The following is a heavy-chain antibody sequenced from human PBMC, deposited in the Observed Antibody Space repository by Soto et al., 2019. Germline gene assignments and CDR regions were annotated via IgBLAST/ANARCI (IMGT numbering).Heavy chain of an antibody. CDR2: IYYSGGT. J-gene: IGHJ5*02. V-gene: IGHV4-39*01. CDR3: ARQNYDFWPPNWFDP. CDR1: GGSISSSSYY. Sequence: QLQLQESGPGLVKPSETLSLTCTVSGGSISSSSYYWGWIRQPPGKGLEWIGSIYYSGGTYYNPSLKSRVTISVDTSKNQFSLKLTSVTAADTAVYYCARQNYDFWPPNWFDPWGQGTLVTVSS. D-gene: IGHD3-3*01.